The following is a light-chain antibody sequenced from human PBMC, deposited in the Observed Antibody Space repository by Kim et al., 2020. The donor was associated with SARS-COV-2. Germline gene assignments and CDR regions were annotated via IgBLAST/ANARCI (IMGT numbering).Light chain of an antibody. CDR1: ESVATIY. CDR3: QQYGTSPCT. CDR2: DAS. V-gene: IGKV3-20*01. J-gene: IGKJ2*02. Sequence: LSPGETATLTCGASESVATIYLAWYKQNPGQAPRLLIFDASTRATGISDRFSGSGSGTDFSLTISRLEPEDFAVYYCQQYGTSPCTFGQGTKLEIK.